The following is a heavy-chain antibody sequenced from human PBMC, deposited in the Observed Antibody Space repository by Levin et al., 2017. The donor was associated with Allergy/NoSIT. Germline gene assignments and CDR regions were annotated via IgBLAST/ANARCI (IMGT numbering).Heavy chain of an antibody. CDR2: INWNGGST. D-gene: IGHD4-17*01. CDR3: ARDGPLHYGDYRHWYFDL. J-gene: IGHJ2*01. CDR1: GFTFDDYG. Sequence: PSETLSLTCAASGFTFDDYGMSWVRQAPGKGLEWVSGINWNGGSTGYADSVKGRFTISRDNAKNSLYLQMNSLRAEDTALYYCARDGPLHYGDYRHWYFDLWGRGTLVTVSS. V-gene: IGHV3-20*04.